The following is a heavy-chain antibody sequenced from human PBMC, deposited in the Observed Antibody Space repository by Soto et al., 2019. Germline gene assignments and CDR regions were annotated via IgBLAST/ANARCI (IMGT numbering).Heavy chain of an antibody. CDR3: ARDEVRYFDWVARSDYYYYGMDV. V-gene: IGHV4-59*01. CDR2: IYYSGST. D-gene: IGHD3-9*01. J-gene: IGHJ6*02. CDR1: GGSISSYY. Sequence: SETLSLTCTVSGGSISSYYWSWIRQPPGKGLEWIGYIYYSGSTNYNPSLKSRVTISVDTSKNQFSLKLSSVTAADTAVYYCARDEVRYFDWVARSDYYYYGMDVWGQGTTVTVSS.